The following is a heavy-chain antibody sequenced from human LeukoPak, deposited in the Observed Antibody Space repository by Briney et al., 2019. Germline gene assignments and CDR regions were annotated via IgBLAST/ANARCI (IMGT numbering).Heavy chain of an antibody. V-gene: IGHV3-23*01. CDR2: ISGSGGST. J-gene: IGHJ5*02. D-gene: IGHD2-2*01. CDR1: GFTFSSYA. CDR3: AKGYCSRTSCSRFDP. Sequence: GGSLRLSCAASGFTFSSYAVSWVRQAPGKGLEWVSAISGSGGSTYYADSVKGRFTISRDNSKNTLYLQMNSLRAEDTAVYYCAKGYCSRTSCSRFDPWGQGTLVTVSS.